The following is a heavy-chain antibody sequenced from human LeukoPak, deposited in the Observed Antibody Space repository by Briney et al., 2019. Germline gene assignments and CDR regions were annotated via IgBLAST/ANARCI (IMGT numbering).Heavy chain of an antibody. CDR3: ARGGGGYSYGFYYYYYMDV. D-gene: IGHD5-18*01. CDR2: IIPIFGTA. Sequence: SVKVSCKASGGTFSSYAISWVRQAPGQGLEWMGGIIPIFGTANCAQKFQGRVTITADKSTSTAYMELSSLRSEDTAVYYCARGGGGYSYGFYYYYYMDVWGKGTTVTISS. J-gene: IGHJ6*03. V-gene: IGHV1-69*06. CDR1: GGTFSSYA.